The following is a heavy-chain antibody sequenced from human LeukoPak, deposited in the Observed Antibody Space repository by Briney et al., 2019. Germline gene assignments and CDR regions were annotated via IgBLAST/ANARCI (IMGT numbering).Heavy chain of an antibody. J-gene: IGHJ4*02. D-gene: IGHD6-19*01. CDR1: GFTFSSYG. CDR3: AKSTSGWSLVPSDY. Sequence: GGSLRLSCAASGFTFSSYGMRWVRQAPGKGLEWVAVISYDGSNKYYADSVKGRFTISRDNSKNTLYLQMNSLRAEDTAVYYRAKSTSGWSLVPSDYWGQGTLVTVSS. V-gene: IGHV3-30*18. CDR2: ISYDGSNK.